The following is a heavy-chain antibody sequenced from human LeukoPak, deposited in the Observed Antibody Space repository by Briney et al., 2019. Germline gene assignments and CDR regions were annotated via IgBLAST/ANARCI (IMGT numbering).Heavy chain of an antibody. J-gene: IGHJ4*02. D-gene: IGHD3-10*01. CDR1: GFTFGSYS. Sequence: PGGSLRLSCAASGFTFGSYSMNWVRQAPGKGLEWVSYTSGSSSDIKYADSVKGRFTISRDNAKNSLYLQMNSLRDEDTAVYYCARDWFSGTNYKPLFDYWGQGTLVTASS. CDR2: TSGSSSDI. CDR3: ARDWFSGTNYKPLFDY. V-gene: IGHV3-48*02.